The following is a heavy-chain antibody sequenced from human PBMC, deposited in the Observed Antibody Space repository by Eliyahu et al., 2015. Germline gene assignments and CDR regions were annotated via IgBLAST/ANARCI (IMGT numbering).Heavy chain of an antibody. J-gene: IGHJ5*02. V-gene: IGHV4-38-2*02. CDR3: ARDVDYGGRPDP. D-gene: IGHD4-23*01. CDR2: VFHSEST. Sequence: QVQLQESGPGLVKPSETLSLTCAVSGFPISSAYYWGWIRQTPGKGLEWIGSVFHSESTYYNPSLKGRVTVSLDTSKNQFSLKVRSVTAADTAVYYCARDVDYGGRPDPWGQGILVTVSS. CDR1: GFPISSAYY.